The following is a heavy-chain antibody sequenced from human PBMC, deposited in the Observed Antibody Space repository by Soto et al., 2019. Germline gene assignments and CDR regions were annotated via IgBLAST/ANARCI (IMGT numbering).Heavy chain of an antibody. CDR3: ARGRYCLTGRCFPNWFES. CDR1: GDSISNLDYF. Sequence: SETLSLTCSVSGDSISNLDYFWAWIRQPPGQALEYIGYIYKSATTYYNPSFESRVAISVDTSKSQFSLNVTSVTAADTAVYFCARGRYCLTGRCFPNWFESWGQGTLVTVSS. CDR2: IYKSATT. D-gene: IGHD7-27*01. J-gene: IGHJ5*01. V-gene: IGHV4-30-4*01.